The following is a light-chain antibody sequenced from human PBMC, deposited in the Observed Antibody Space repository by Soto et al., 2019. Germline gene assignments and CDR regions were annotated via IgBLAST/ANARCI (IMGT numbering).Light chain of an antibody. Sequence: QSALTQPASVSGSPGQSITISCTGTSSDVGGYKYVSWYQHHPGKAPELIIYEASNRPSGVSNRFSGSKSGNTASLTISGLQPEDEAHYYCTSYTSSHTRVFGGGTQLTVL. CDR3: TSYTSSHTRV. CDR2: EAS. CDR1: SSDVGGYKY. J-gene: IGLJ2*01. V-gene: IGLV2-14*01.